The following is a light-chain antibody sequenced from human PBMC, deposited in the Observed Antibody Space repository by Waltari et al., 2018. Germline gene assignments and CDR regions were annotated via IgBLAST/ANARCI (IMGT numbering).Light chain of an antibody. CDR3: QQYNSYSLIT. V-gene: IGKV1-5*03. CDR1: QSISSW. CDR2: KAS. J-gene: IGKJ3*01. Sequence: DIQLTQSPSTLSASAGDRVTLPCRASQSISSWLAWYQQKPGKAPKLLIYKASSLESGVPSRFSGSGSGTEFTLTISSLQPDDFATYYCQQYNSYSLITFGPGTKVDIK.